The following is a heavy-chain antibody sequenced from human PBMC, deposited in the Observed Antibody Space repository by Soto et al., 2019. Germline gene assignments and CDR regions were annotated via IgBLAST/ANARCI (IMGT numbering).Heavy chain of an antibody. CDR2: IDPSDSQT. CDR1: GYSFAGYW. J-gene: IGHJ4*02. CDR3: ARQIYDSDTGPNFQYYFDS. V-gene: IGHV5-10-1*01. Sequence: GESLKISCKGSGYSFAGYWITWVRQKPGKGLERMGRIDPSDSQTYYSPSFRGHVAISATKSITTVFLQWSSLRASDTAMYYCARQIYDSDTGPNFQYYFDSWGQGTPVTVSS. D-gene: IGHD3-22*01.